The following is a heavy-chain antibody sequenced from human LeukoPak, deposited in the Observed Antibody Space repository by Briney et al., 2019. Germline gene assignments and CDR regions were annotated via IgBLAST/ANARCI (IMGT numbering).Heavy chain of an antibody. J-gene: IGHJ4*02. CDR1: GFTFSTYA. CDR3: ARATTPHYYGSGSYALGY. D-gene: IGHD3-10*01. V-gene: IGHV3-30-3*01. Sequence: PGRSLTLSCAASGFTFSTYAMHWVRQGPGKGLEWVAVISYDGSNKYYADSVKGRFTIYRDNSKNTLYLQMSSLSAEDTAVYYCARATTPHYYGSGSYALGYWGQGTLVTVPS. CDR2: ISYDGSNK.